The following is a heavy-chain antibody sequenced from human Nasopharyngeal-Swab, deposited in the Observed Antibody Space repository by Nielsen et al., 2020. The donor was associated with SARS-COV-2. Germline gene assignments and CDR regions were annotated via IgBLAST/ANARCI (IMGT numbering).Heavy chain of an antibody. CDR1: AYTFTSYA. CDR3: ARWTMGLRAFDI. Sequence: ASVKVSCKASAYTFTSYAMHWVRQAPGQRLERMGWINAGNGNTKYSQKFQGRVTITRDTSASTAYMELSSLRSEDTAVYYCARWTMGLRAFDIWGQGTMVTVSS. D-gene: IGHD3-16*01. J-gene: IGHJ3*02. CDR2: INAGNGNT. V-gene: IGHV1-3*01.